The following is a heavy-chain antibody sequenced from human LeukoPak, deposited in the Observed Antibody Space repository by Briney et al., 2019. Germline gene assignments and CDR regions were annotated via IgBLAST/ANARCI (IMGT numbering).Heavy chain of an antibody. CDR2: IYIGGTT. CDR3: ARSGDKGYCSTTSCYGFDY. Sequence: SETLSLTCTVSGYSISSGYHWGWIRQPPGKGLEWIGSIYIGGTTFHNPSLKSRVTISLDTSKNQFSLRLSSVTAADTAVYHCARSGDKGYCSTTSCYGFDYWGQGILVTVSS. CDR1: GYSISSGYH. D-gene: IGHD2-2*01. J-gene: IGHJ4*02. V-gene: IGHV4-38-2*02.